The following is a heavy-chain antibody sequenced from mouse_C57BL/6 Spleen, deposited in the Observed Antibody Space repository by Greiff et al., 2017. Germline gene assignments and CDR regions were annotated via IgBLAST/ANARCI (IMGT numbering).Heavy chain of an antibody. CDR1: GFSFNTYA. V-gene: IGHV10-1*01. Sequence: EVQLQESGGGLVQPKGSLKLSCAASGFSFNTYAMNWVRQAPGKGLEWVARIRSKSNNYATYYADSVKDRFTISRDDSESMLYLQMNNLKTEDTAMYYCVSSGSSWYFDVWGTGTTVTVSS. CDR3: VSSGSSWYFDV. CDR2: IRSKSNNYAT. J-gene: IGHJ1*03. D-gene: IGHD1-1*01.